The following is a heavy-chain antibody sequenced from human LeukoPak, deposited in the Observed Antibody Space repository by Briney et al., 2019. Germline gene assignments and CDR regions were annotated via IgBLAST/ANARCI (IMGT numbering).Heavy chain of an antibody. J-gene: IGHJ6*03. V-gene: IGHV3-30*02. CDR3: AKDGGYEGYYYYYMDV. CDR1: GFTFTSYG. CDR2: IRYGGSNK. D-gene: IGHD3-16*01. Sequence: PGGSLRLSCAASGFTFTSYGMHWVRQAPGKGLEWVAFIRYGGSNKYYADSVKGRFTISRDNSKNTLYLQMNSLRAEDTAVYYCAKDGGYEGYYYYYMDVWGKGTTVTVSS.